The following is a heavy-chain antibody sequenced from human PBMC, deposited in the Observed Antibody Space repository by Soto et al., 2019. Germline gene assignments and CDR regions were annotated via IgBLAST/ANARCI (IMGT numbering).Heavy chain of an antibody. CDR2: ISSSGSTI. J-gene: IGHJ5*02. CDR1: GFTFSDYY. D-gene: IGHD2-21*01. CDR3: AREKCGGDCYSGWFDP. Sequence: GGSLRLSCAASGFTFSDYYMSWIRQAPGKGLEWVSYISSSGSTIYYADSVKGRFTISRDNAKNSLYLQMNSLRAEDTAVYYCAREKCGGDCYSGWFDPWGQGTLVTVSS. V-gene: IGHV3-11*01.